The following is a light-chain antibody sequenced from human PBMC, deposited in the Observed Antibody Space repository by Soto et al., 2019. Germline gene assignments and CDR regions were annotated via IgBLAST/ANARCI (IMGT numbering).Light chain of an antibody. CDR1: QSVSSSY. CDR3: QHYGSSWT. CDR2: GAS. J-gene: IGKJ1*01. V-gene: IGKV3-20*01. Sequence: IVLTQSPGTLSLSPGERATLSCRASQSVSSSYLAWYQQKPGQAPRLPIYGASSRATGIPDRFSGSGSGTDFTLTISRLEPEDFAVYYCQHYGSSWTFGQGTKVDI.